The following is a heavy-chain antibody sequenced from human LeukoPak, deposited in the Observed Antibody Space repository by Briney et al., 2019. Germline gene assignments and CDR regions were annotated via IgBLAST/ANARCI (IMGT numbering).Heavy chain of an antibody. V-gene: IGHV3-53*01. CDR3: ASGGMGARKYYSDPFHY. CDR1: RFTVSSND. J-gene: IGHJ4*02. CDR2: LYSAGAT. Sequence: GGSLRLSCAASRFTVSSNDMSWVRQAPGKGLEWVSILYSAGATYYADSVRGRFTISRDSSKNTVCLQMNSLRAEDTAVYYCASGGMGARKYYSDPFHYWGQGTLVTVSS. D-gene: IGHD3-16*01.